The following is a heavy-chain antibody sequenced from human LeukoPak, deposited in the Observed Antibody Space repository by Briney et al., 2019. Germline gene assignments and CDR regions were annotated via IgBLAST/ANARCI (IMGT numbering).Heavy chain of an antibody. CDR3: MKDGPSWGLL. V-gene: IGHV4-4*07. Sequence: PSETLSLTCTVSGISINPYYWTWTRQPAGKGLEWIGRIISTTGSANYNPSLKSRVTMSVDTSKNQFSLELTSVTAADTAVYYCMKDGPSWGLLWGLGTLVTVSS. J-gene: IGHJ4*02. CDR2: IISTTGSA. CDR1: GISINPYY. D-gene: IGHD3-16*01.